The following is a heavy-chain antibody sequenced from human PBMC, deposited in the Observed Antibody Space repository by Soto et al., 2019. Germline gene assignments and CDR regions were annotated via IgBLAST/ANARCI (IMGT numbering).Heavy chain of an antibody. D-gene: IGHD6-6*01. J-gene: IGHJ5*02. V-gene: IGHV4-59*01. Sequence: PSETLSLTCTVSGGSIIRYYWSWIRQPPGKGLEWIGYIYYSGSTNYNPSLKSRVTISVDTSKNQFSLKLSSVTAADTAVYYCATSPSGLNWFDPWGQGTLVTSPQ. CDR1: GGSIIRYY. CDR2: IYYSGST. CDR3: ATSPSGLNWFDP.